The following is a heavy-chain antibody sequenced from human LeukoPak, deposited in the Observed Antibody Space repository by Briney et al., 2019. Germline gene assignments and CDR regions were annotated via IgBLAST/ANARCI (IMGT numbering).Heavy chain of an antibody. V-gene: IGHV4-38-2*02. D-gene: IGHD6-19*01. CDR1: GYSISSGYY. CDR2: IYHSGST. CDR3: ARVSSCDY. J-gene: IGHJ4*02. Sequence: NPSETLSLTCTVSGYSISSGYYWGWIRQPPGKGLEWIGSIYHSGSTYYNPSLKSRVTISVDTSKNQFSLKLSSVTAADTAVYYRARVSSCDYWGQGTLVTVSS.